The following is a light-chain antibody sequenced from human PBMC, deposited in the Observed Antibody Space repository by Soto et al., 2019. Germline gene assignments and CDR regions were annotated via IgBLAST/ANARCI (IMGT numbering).Light chain of an antibody. V-gene: IGKV1-9*01. CDR2: TAS. J-gene: IGKJ1*01. CDR1: QGINNY. Sequence: DIQLTQSPSFLSASVGDRVTITCRASQGINNYLAWYQQKPGKAPKLLIYTASTLQSGVPSRFSGSGSGTEFTLTISSLQPEEFATYYCQQLNNYPRTFGQGTKVEIK. CDR3: QQLNNYPRT.